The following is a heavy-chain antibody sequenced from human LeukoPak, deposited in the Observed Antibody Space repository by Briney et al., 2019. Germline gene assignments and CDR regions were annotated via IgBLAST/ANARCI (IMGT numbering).Heavy chain of an antibody. CDR1: GYTFTDYY. CDR3: ARSRTYPTGMDV. CDR2: IHPDRGTT. Sequence: ASVKVSCKASGYTFTDYYMHWVRQAPGQGLEWMGWIHPDRGTTNYAQKFQGRVTMTRDTSISTAYMELSRLRSDDTAVYYCARSRTYPTGMDVWGQGTTVTVSS. D-gene: IGHD2-8*01. J-gene: IGHJ6*02. V-gene: IGHV1-2*02.